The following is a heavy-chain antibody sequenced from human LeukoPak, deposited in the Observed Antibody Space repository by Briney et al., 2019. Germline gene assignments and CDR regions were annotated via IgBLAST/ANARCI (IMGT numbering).Heavy chain of an antibody. V-gene: IGHV3-33*01. CDR2: IWNDGSNK. D-gene: IGHD1-26*01. CDR1: AFTFSIYG. J-gene: IGHJ4*02. Sequence: PGGSLRLSCAASAFTFSIYGMHWVRQSPGKGLEWVAVIWNDGSNKYYADSVKGRFTISRDNSKNTLFLQMNSLRAEDTAVYYCARASGSYDYWGQGTLVTVSS. CDR3: ARASGSYDY.